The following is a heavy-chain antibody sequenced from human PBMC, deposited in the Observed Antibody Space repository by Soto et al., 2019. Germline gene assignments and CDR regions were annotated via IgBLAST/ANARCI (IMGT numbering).Heavy chain of an antibody. CDR3: ASFEYSGSSDAFDI. CDR2: INPNTGGT. J-gene: IGHJ3*02. Sequence: ASVKVSCKASGYTFTGYYMHWVRQAPGQGLEWMGWINPNTGGTNYAQKFQGRVTMTRDTSISTAYMALSRLRSDDTAVYFCASFEYSGSSDAFDIWRQGTLATV. CDR1: GYTFTGYY. V-gene: IGHV1-2*02. D-gene: IGHD6-6*01.